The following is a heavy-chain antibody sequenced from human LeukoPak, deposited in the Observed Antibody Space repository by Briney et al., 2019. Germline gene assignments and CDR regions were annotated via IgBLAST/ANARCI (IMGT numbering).Heavy chain of an antibody. J-gene: IGHJ4*02. D-gene: IGHD6-6*01. V-gene: IGHV1-69*13. Sequence: AASVKVSCTASGGTFSSYAISWVRQAPGQGLEWMGGIIPIFGTANYAQKFQGRVTITADESTSTAYMELSSLRSEDTAVYYCASGEIAARVDYWGQGTLVTVSS. CDR3: ASGEIAARVDY. CDR1: GGTFSSYA. CDR2: IIPIFGTA.